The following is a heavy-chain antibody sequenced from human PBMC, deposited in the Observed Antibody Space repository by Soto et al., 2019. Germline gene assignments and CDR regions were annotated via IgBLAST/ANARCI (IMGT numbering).Heavy chain of an antibody. J-gene: IGHJ4*02. Sequence: ASVKVSCKASGYTFTSYGISWVRQAPGQGLEWMGWISAYNGNTNYAQKLQGRVTMTTDTSTSTAYMELRSLRSDDTAVYYCARRRITMVRGVRGPVPYYFDYWGQGTLVTVYS. D-gene: IGHD3-10*01. CDR3: ARRRITMVRGVRGPVPYYFDY. CDR1: GYTFTSYG. CDR2: ISAYNGNT. V-gene: IGHV1-18*04.